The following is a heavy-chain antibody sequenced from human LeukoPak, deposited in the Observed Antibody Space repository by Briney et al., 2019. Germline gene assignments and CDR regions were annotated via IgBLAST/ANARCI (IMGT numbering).Heavy chain of an antibody. CDR1: GGSFSGYY. D-gene: IGHD2-21*02. CDR2: IYYSGST. Sequence: PSETLSLTCAVYGGSFSGYYWSWIRQPPGKGLEWIGSIYYSGSTYYNPSLKSRVTISVDTSKNQFSLKLSSVTAADTAVYYCAIKTYCGGDCGYFDYWGQGTLVTVSS. CDR3: AIKTYCGGDCGYFDY. V-gene: IGHV4-34*01. J-gene: IGHJ4*02.